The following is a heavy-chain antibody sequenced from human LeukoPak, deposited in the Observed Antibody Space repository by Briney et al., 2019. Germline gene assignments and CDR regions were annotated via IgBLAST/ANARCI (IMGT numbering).Heavy chain of an antibody. CDR2: INHSGST. J-gene: IGHJ4*02. D-gene: IGHD6-25*01. CDR1: GGSFSGYY. CDR3: ARVRRLQGFDY. V-gene: IGHV4-34*01. Sequence: SETLSLTCAVYGGSFSGYYWSWIRQPPGKGLEWIGEINHSGSTNYNPSLKSRVTISVDTSKNQFSLKLSSVTAADTAVHYCARVRRLQGFDYWGQGTLVTVSS.